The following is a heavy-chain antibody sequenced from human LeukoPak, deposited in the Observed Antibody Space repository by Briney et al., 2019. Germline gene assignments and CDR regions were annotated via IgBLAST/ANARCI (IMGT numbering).Heavy chain of an antibody. Sequence: SETLSLTCTVSGGSISSSSYYWGWIRQPPGKGLEWIGSIYYSGSTYYNPSLKRRVTISVDTSKNRFSLKLSSVTAADTAVYYCASVLLRLLDYWGQGTLVTVSS. CDR2: IYYSGST. D-gene: IGHD1-26*01. V-gene: IGHV4-39*01. CDR1: GGSISSSSYY. J-gene: IGHJ4*02. CDR3: ASVLLRLLDY.